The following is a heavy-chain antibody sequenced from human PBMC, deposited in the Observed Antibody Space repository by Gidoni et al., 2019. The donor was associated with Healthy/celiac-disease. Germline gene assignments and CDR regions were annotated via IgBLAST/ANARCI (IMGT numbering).Heavy chain of an antibody. V-gene: IGHV1-69*12. CDR3: ARGGVDCSGGSCYSARFDY. D-gene: IGHD2-15*01. Sequence: QVQLVQSGAEVKKPGSSVKVSCKVSGGTFSRYAISWVRQAPGQGLEWMGGIIPIFGTANYAQKFQGRVTITADESTSTAYMELSSLRSEDTAVYYCARGGVDCSGGSCYSARFDYWGQGTLVTVSS. CDR2: IIPIFGTA. J-gene: IGHJ4*02. CDR1: GGTFSRYA.